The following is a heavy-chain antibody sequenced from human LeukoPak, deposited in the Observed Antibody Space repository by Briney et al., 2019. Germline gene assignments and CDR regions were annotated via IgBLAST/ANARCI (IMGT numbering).Heavy chain of an antibody. V-gene: IGHV1-2*06. Sequence: ASVKVSCKSSGYTFTGYYLHWVRQAPGQGLVWMGRINPNSGGTNYAQKFQGRVTMTRDTSISTAYMELSRLRSDDTAVYYCARVGTTVTFNWFDPWGQGTLVTVSS. J-gene: IGHJ5*02. CDR1: GYTFTGYY. CDR2: INPNSGGT. D-gene: IGHD4-17*01. CDR3: ARVGTTVTFNWFDP.